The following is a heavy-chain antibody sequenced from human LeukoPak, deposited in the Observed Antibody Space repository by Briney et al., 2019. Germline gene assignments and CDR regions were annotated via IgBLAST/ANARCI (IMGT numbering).Heavy chain of an antibody. CDR2: ITIGSTSI. CDR3: VRDHRWGFDN. J-gene: IGHJ4*02. V-gene: IGHV3-48*02. D-gene: IGHD7-27*01. Sequence: GGSLRLSCAASGYTFSSYGMNWIRQAPGKGLEWVSYITIGSTSIFYAGSVKGRFTISRDDAKNSLYLQMNSLRDEDTAVYYCVRDHRWGFDNWGQGTLVTVSS. CDR1: GYTFSSYG.